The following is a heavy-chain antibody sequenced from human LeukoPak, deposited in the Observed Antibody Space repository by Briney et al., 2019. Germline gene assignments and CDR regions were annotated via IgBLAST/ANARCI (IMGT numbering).Heavy chain of an antibody. CDR2: ISGSGGST. CDR3: ASGPTRFA. V-gene: IGHV3-23*01. Sequence: GGSLRLSCAASGFTFSSYAMTWVRQAPGKGLEWVSVISGSGGSTYYADSVKGRFTISRDNAKKTLYLQMNSLRAEDTAVYYCASGPTRFAWGQGTLVTVSS. J-gene: IGHJ5*02. CDR1: GFTFSSYA. D-gene: IGHD2-15*01.